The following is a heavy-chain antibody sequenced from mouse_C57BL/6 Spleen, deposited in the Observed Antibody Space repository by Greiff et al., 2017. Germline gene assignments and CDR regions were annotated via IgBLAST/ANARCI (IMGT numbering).Heavy chain of an antibody. Sequence: EVKLVESGAELVRPGASVKLSCTASGFNIKDDYMHWVKQRPEQGLEWIGWIDPENGDTEYASKFQGKATITADTSSNTAYLQLSSLTSEDTAVYYCTPNYYGSSPGYWGQGTTLTVSS. V-gene: IGHV14-4*01. CDR2: IDPENGDT. CDR1: GFNIKDDY. D-gene: IGHD1-1*01. J-gene: IGHJ2*01. CDR3: TPNYYGSSPGY.